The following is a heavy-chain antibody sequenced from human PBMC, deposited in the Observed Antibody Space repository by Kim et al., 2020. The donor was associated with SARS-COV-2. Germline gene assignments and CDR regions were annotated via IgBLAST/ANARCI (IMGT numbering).Heavy chain of an antibody. Sequence: SETLSLTCTVSGGSISSGGYYWSWIRQHPGKGLEWIGYIYYSGSTSYNPSLKSRVTISVDKSTNQFSLKLSSVTAADTAVYYCARAPGEIVVPIGAFDIWGQGTMFTVSS. D-gene: IGHD3-22*01. V-gene: IGHV4-31*03. CDR2: IYYSGST. CDR3: ARAPGEIVVPIGAFDI. CDR1: GGSISSGGYY. J-gene: IGHJ3*02.